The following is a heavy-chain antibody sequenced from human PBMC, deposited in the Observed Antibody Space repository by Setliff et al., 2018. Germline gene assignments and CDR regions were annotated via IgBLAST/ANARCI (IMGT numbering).Heavy chain of an antibody. J-gene: IGHJ6*03. CDR2: IYYSEDT. CDR1: GGSMITNDYF. CDR3: ARYPRRGNGWYPYYVDV. Sequence: SETLSLTYTVSGGSMITNDYFWGWIRQPPGTGLEWIGSIYYSEDTYYNPSLKSRATVSVDTSTSQFSLRLTSVTAADSAVYFCARYPRRGNGWYPYYVDVWGKGTTVTVSS. V-gene: IGHV4-39*07. D-gene: IGHD6-19*01.